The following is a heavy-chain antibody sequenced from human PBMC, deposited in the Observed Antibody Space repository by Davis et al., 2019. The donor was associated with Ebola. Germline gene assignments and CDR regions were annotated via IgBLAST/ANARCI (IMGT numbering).Heavy chain of an antibody. CDR3: ARHGVAAAGGPRAVYYGMDV. J-gene: IGHJ6*02. CDR1: GYSFTSYW. Sequence: GESLKISCKGSGYSFTSYWIGWVRQMPGKGLEWMGIIYPGHSDTRYSPSFQGQVTISADKSISTAYLQWSSLKASDTAMYYCARHGVAAAGGPRAVYYGMDVWGQGTTVTVSS. V-gene: IGHV5-51*01. CDR2: IYPGHSDT. D-gene: IGHD6-13*01.